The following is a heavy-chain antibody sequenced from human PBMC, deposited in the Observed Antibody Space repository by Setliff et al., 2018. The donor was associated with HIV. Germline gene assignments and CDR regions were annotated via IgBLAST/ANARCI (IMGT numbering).Heavy chain of an antibody. V-gene: IGHV4-59*03. J-gene: IGHJ4*02. Sequence: PSETLSLTCAVYGGSFSGFYWTFIRQSPGKGLEWIGYIYYSGSSNYNPSLKSRVTISVDTSNNQFSLKLSSVTAADTAVYYCAGGDLYGDYAFSYWGQGTLVTVSS. D-gene: IGHD4-17*01. CDR2: IYYSGSS. CDR1: GGSFSGFY. CDR3: AGGDLYGDYAFSY.